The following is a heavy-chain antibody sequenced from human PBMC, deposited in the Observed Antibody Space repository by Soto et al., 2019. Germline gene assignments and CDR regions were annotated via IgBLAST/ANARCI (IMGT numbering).Heavy chain of an antibody. D-gene: IGHD6-19*01. J-gene: IGHJ5*02. V-gene: IGHV1-69*12. Sequence: QVQLVQSGAEVKKPGSSVKVSCKASGGTFSSYAISWVRQAPGQGLEWMGGIIPIFGTANYAQKFQGRVTIAADESTSTAYMELSSRRSEDTAVYYCAREGYGSGWDRANWFAPWGQGTLVTVSS. CDR2: IIPIFGTA. CDR1: GGTFSSYA. CDR3: AREGYGSGWDRANWFAP.